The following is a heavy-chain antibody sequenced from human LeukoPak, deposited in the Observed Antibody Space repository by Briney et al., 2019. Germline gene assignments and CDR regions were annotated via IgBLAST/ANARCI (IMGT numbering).Heavy chain of an antibody. J-gene: IGHJ6*03. V-gene: IGHV4-34*01. D-gene: IGHD2-15*01. CDR1: GGSFSGYY. CDR3: ARGICSGGSCYSSWYYYYMDV. Sequence: MSSETLSLTCAVYGGSFSGYYWSWIRQPPGKGLEWIGEINHSGSTNYNPSLKSRVTISVDTSKNQFSLKLSSVTAADTAVYYCARGICSGGSCYSSWYYYYMDVWGKGTTVTISS. CDR2: INHSGST.